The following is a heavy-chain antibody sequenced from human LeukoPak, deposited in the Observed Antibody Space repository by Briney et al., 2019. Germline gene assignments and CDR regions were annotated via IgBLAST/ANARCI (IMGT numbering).Heavy chain of an antibody. Sequence: PGGSLRLSCAASGFTFSTYWMSWVRQAPGKGLEWVANIKHDGSEKYYVDSLKGRFTISRDNAKRSLYLQMNSLRAEDTGVYYCARDTKPNWNLLTLHYWGQGTLVTVSS. J-gene: IGHJ4*02. CDR2: IKHDGSEK. D-gene: IGHD1-7*01. CDR3: ARDTKPNWNLLTLHY. CDR1: GFTFSTYW. V-gene: IGHV3-7*01.